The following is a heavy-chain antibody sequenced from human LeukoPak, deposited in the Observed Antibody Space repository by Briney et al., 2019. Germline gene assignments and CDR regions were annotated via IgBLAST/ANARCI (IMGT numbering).Heavy chain of an antibody. V-gene: IGHV3-74*01. CDR3: ARGWADSSWRYYYYYYGMDV. CDR2: INSDGSST. Sequence: GGSLRLSCAASGFTFSSYWMHWVRQAPGKGLVWVSRINSDGSSTSYADSVKGRFTISRDNAKNTLYLQMNSLGAEDTAVYYCARGWADSSWRYYYYYYGMDVWGQGTTVTVSS. J-gene: IGHJ6*02. CDR1: GFTFSSYW. D-gene: IGHD6-13*01.